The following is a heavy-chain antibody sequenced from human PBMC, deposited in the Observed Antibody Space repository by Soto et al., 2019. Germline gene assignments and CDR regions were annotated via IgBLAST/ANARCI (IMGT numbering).Heavy chain of an antibody. CDR1: GYTFTSYY. D-gene: IGHD5-12*01. CDR2: INPSGGST. CDR3: ARDLGYSGYDEVYYYYYGMDV. J-gene: IGHJ6*02. Sequence: ASVTVSCQTSGYTFTSYYMHWVRQAPGQGLEWMGIINPSGGSTSYAQKFQGRVTMTRDTSTSTVYMELSSLRSEDTAVYYCARDLGYSGYDEVYYYYYGMDVWGQGTTVTVSS. V-gene: IGHV1-46*01.